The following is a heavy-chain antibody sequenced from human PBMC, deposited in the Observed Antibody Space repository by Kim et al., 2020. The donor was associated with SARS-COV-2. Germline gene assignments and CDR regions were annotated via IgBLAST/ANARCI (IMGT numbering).Heavy chain of an antibody. CDR3: ARDPVPHGMDV. J-gene: IGHJ6*02. CDR1: GYSISSGYY. Sequence: LESLSLTCTVSGYSISSGYYWGWIRQPPGKGLEWIGSIYHSGSTYYNPSLKSRFTISVNTSKNQFSLKLSSVTAADTAVYYCARDPVPHGMDVWGQGTSVTVSS. CDR2: IYHSGST. V-gene: IGHV4-38-2*02.